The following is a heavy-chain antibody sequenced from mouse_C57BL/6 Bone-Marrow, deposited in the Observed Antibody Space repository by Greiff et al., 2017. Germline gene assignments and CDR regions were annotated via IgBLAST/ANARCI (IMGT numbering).Heavy chain of an antibody. Sequence: QVQLQQPGAELVRPGTSVKLSCKASGYTFTSYWMHWVKQRPGQGLEWIGVIDPSDSYTNYNQKFKGKATLTVDTSSSTAYMQLSSLTSEDSAVYYCARKDYGSPGWFAYWCQGTLVTVSA. CDR1: GYTFTSYW. V-gene: IGHV1-59*01. D-gene: IGHD1-1*01. CDR2: IDPSDSYT. CDR3: ARKDYGSPGWFAY. J-gene: IGHJ3*01.